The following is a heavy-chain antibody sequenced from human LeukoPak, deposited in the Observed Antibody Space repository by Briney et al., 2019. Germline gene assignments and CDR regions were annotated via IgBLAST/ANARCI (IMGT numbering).Heavy chain of an antibody. J-gene: IGHJ4*02. D-gene: IGHD6-13*01. CDR2: IDQDGSDK. V-gene: IGHV3-7*04. CDR1: GFIFSRYW. Sequence: GGSLRLSCAASGFIFSRYWMTWVRQAPGNGLEWVANIDQDGSDKLYVDSVKGRFTISRDNAKNSLYLQLNSLRAEDTAMYYCVRDQGAAGDYWGQGTLVFVSS. CDR3: VRDQGAAGDY.